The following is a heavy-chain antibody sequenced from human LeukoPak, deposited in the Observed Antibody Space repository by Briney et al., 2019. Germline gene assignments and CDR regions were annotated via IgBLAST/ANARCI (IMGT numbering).Heavy chain of an antibody. CDR2: ISAYNGHT. V-gene: IGHV1-18*01. J-gene: IGHJ4*02. Sequence: ASVKVSCKASGYTFINYGITWVRQAPGQGLEWMGWISAYNGHTNYAQKLQGRVTMTTDTSTSTAYMELRSLTSDDTAVYYCAREESIGSYQFLHDYWGQGTLVTVSS. CDR3: AREESIGSYQFLHDY. D-gene: IGHD1-26*01. CDR1: GYTFINYG.